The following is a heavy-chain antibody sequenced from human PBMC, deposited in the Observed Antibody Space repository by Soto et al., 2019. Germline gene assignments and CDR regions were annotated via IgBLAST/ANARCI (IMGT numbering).Heavy chain of an antibody. Sequence: PGGSLKISCTGSGYSFTSYWIGWVRQMPGKGLEWIGIIYPGDSYTRYSPSFQGQVTISADKSISTAYLQWSSLKASDTAMYYCARRADYREYYYYYGMDVWGQGTTVTV. CDR3: ARRADYREYYYYYGMDV. D-gene: IGHD4-4*01. CDR1: GYSFTSYW. J-gene: IGHJ6*02. CDR2: IYPGDSYT. V-gene: IGHV5-51*01.